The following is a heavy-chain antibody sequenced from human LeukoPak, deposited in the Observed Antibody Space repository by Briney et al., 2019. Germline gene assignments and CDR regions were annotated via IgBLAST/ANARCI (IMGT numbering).Heavy chain of an antibody. V-gene: IGHV3-48*03. CDR3: ARRFRD. D-gene: IGHD5-24*01. Sequence: EGSLRLSCVGSRLTFSGFEMNWVRQAPGKGLEWVSYIKDDGSLKTYADSVKGRFTISRDNAKNSLYLQMNSLRVEDTAIYYCARRFRDWGQGTLVTVSS. CDR1: RLTFSGFE. J-gene: IGHJ4*02. CDR2: IKDDGSLK.